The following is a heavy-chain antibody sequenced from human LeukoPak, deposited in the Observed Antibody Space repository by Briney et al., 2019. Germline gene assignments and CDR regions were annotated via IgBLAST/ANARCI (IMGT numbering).Heavy chain of an antibody. Sequence: GASVKVSCKASGYTFTGYYIHWVRQAPGQGLKGMGWINPNSGGTNYAQKFQGRVTMTRDTSTSTVYMDLSSLRSEDTAVYYCARDLSHRYYHSTGYAFDYWGQGTLVTVSS. D-gene: IGHD3-22*01. CDR3: ARDLSHRYYHSTGYAFDY. V-gene: IGHV1-2*02. CDR1: GYTFTGYY. CDR2: INPNSGGT. J-gene: IGHJ4*02.